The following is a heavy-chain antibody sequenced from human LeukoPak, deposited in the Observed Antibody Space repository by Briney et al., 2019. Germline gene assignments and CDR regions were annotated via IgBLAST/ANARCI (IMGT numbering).Heavy chain of an antibody. J-gene: IGHJ4*02. CDR3: ARHSKYYDILTGYYTSWHFDY. CDR2: IDPSDSYT. D-gene: IGHD3-9*01. V-gene: IGHV5-10-1*01. CDR1: GYSFTSYW. Sequence: GESLKISCKGSGYSFTSYWISWVRQMPGKGLEWMGRIDPSDSYTNYSPSFQGHATISADKSISTAYLQWSSLKASDTAMYYCARHSKYYDILTGYYTSWHFDYWGQGTLVTVSS.